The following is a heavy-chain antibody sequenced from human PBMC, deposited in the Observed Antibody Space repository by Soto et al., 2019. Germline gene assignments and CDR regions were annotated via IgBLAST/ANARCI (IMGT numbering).Heavy chain of an antibody. J-gene: IGHJ4*02. CDR2: ISYNGKYE. Sequence: GGSLRLSCAAYGFTLSTDTMHWVRQAPGKGLEWVADISYNGKYEYYADSVKGRFTISRDNSKSTLYLQMNSLTPEDTAVYYCATNRGGAAYWGQGTLVTVSS. V-gene: IGHV3-30*04. D-gene: IGHD3-10*01. CDR3: ATNRGGAAY. CDR1: GFTLSTDT.